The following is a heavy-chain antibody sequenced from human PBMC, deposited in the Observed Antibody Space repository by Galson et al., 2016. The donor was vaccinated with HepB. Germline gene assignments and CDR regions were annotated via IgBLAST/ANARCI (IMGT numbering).Heavy chain of an antibody. Sequence: SVKVSCKASGYTFTTSGISWVRQAPGQGLEWMGWISTYSGNTKYAQKFQGGLTLTTDSSTTTAYMELRSLRFDDTALYSCARDGQYRFDSWGQGTLVTVSS. CDR2: ISTYSGNT. J-gene: IGHJ4*02. D-gene: IGHD2/OR15-2a*01. CDR1: GYTFTTSG. CDR3: ARDGQYRFDS. V-gene: IGHV1-18*01.